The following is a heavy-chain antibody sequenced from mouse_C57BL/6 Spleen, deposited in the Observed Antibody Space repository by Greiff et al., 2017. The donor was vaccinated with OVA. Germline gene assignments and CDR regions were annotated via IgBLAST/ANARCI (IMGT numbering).Heavy chain of an antibody. CDR3: ARRWVNAMDY. Sequence: QVQLQQPGAELVRPGSSMKLSCKASGYTFTSYWMDWVKQRPGQGLEWIGNIYPSDSETHYNQKFKDKATLTVDKSSSTAYMQLSSLTSEDSAVYYCARRWVNAMDYWGKGTSVTVSS. J-gene: IGHJ4*01. CDR2: IYPSDSET. V-gene: IGHV1-61*01. CDR1: GYTFTSYW. D-gene: IGHD2-1*01.